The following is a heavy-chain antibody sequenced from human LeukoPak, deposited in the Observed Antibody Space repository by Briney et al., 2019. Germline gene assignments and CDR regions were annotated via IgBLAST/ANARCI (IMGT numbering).Heavy chain of an antibody. CDR3: ASGPVLTMIVLYYFDY. CDR1: GFTFSSYA. CDR2: ISYDGSNK. D-gene: IGHD3-22*01. J-gene: IGHJ4*02. Sequence: GGSLRLSCAASGFTFSSYAMHWVRQAPGKGLEWVAVISYDGSNKYYADSVKGRFTISRDNSKNTLYLQMNSLRAKDTAVYYCASGPVLTMIVLYYFDYWGQGTLVTVSS. V-gene: IGHV3-30-3*01.